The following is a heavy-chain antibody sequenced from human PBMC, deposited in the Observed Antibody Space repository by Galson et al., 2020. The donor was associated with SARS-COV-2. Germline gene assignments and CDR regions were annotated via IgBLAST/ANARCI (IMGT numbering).Heavy chain of an antibody. CDR3: ARGDCSSTSCYRGLRLPVY. V-gene: IGHV4-34*01. CDR1: GGSFSGYY. Sequence: SETLSLTCAVYGGSFSGYYWSWTRQPPGKGLEWIGDIKHSGSTNYNPSLKSRVTISVDTSKNQFSLKLSSVTAADTAVYYCARGDCSSTSCYRGLRLPVYWGQGTLVTVSS. D-gene: IGHD2-2*02. J-gene: IGHJ4*02. CDR2: IKHSGST.